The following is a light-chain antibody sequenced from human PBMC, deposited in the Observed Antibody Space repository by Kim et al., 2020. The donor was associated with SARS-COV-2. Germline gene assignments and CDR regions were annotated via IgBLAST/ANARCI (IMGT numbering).Light chain of an antibody. J-gene: IGKJ5*01. V-gene: IGKV1-17*01. Sequence: DIQLTQSPSSLSASVGDRDTITCRASQDIGNDLGWYQQSPGRAPKRLIYGASNVQSGVPSRFSGSGSETEFTLTIISLQPEDFATYFCLQHRTYPITFGQGTRLEIK. CDR1: QDIGND. CDR3: LQHRTYPIT. CDR2: GAS.